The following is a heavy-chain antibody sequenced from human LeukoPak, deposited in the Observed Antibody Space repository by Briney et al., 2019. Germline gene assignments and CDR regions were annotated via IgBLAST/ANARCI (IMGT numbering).Heavy chain of an antibody. D-gene: IGHD4-11*01. J-gene: IGHJ3*01. CDR2: ICGSGDST. Sequence: GGSLRLSCAASGFTFSSYVMHWVRQAPGKGLEWVSVICGSGDSTYYADSVKGRFTISRDNSKNTLYFQMKSLRAEDTAVYYCAGTTTVITLTAFDFWGQGTMVTVSS. CDR1: GFTFSSYV. CDR3: AGTTTVITLTAFDF. V-gene: IGHV3-23*01.